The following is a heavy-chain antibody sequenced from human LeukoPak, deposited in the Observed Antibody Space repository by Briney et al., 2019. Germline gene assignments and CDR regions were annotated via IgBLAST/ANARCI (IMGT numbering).Heavy chain of an antibody. D-gene: IGHD3-10*01. CDR2: IKTSGST. V-gene: IGHV4-4*07. CDR3: AKVAMYYYGSETYFFFDD. CDR1: GASISTYY. J-gene: IGHJ4*02. Sequence: SETLSLTCRVSGASISTYYWSWIRQPVGKGLEWIGQIKTSGSTHYNSSLESRVTMSLDTSKKQFSLNLTSVTAADTAVYYCAKVAMYYYGSETYFFFDDWGQGTLVTVSS.